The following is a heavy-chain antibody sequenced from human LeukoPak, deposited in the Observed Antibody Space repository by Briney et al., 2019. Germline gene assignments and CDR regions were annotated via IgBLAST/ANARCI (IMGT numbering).Heavy chain of an antibody. Sequence: LVSVSAITPIGCITYYADSVNAPFPISTHNSNNTLYLQMNSLTAEDTAVYYCAKDDVGEHYWGQATLVTVSS. D-gene: IGHD1-26*01. J-gene: IGHJ4*02. CDR3: AKDDVGEHY. V-gene: IGHV3-23*01. CDR2: ITPIGCIT.